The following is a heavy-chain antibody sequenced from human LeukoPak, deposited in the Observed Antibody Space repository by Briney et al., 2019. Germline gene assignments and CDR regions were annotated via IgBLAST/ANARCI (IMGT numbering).Heavy chain of an antibody. CDR3: ARGPTINETGYFDS. D-gene: IGHD1-1*01. Sequence: SETLSLTCAVYGGSFSSYYWSWIRQSPGKGLEWIAEINHRGDANYNASVKSRVTISVDTSKNQFSLKLTSLTAADTAVYFCARGPTINETGYFDSWGQGTLVTVSP. V-gene: IGHV4-34*01. J-gene: IGHJ4*03. CDR2: INHRGDA. CDR1: GGSFSSYY.